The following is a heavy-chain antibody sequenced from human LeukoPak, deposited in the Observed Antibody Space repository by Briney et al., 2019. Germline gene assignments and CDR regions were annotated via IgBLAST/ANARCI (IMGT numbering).Heavy chain of an antibody. Sequence: GGSLRLSCAASGFSFSSYWMHWVRHAPGRGLVWVSRLNSDGGGGTYADFVRGRFTISRDNAKNTLYLQMNSLSAEDTAVYFCARSSYPLHFDYWGQATLVTVSS. J-gene: IGHJ4*02. CDR3: ARSSYPLHFDY. V-gene: IGHV3-74*01. CDR1: GFSFSSYW. CDR2: LNSDGGGG.